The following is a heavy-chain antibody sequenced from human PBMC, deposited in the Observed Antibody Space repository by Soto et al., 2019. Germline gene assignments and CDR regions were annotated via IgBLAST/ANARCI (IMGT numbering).Heavy chain of an antibody. CDR1: GFSFSGSW. J-gene: IGHJ4*02. Sequence: EVQLVESGGGLVQPGGSLRLSCEASGFSFSGSWLPWVRQAPGRGLVWLAKINPDGSGECYVDSVKGRFTISRDNARSSLFVQLHSLRDEDSAVYFCARAHSCGLDYWAQGTLVTVSS. CDR2: INPDGSGE. D-gene: IGHD2-15*01. V-gene: IGHV3-7*04. CDR3: ARAHSCGLDY.